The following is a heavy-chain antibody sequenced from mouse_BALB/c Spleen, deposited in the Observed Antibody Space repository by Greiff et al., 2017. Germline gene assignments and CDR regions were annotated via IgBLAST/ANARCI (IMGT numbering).Heavy chain of an antibody. D-gene: IGHD2-14*01. J-gene: IGHJ3*01. Sequence: VQLKESGPDLVKPSQSLSLTCTVTGYSITSGYSWHWIRQFPGNILVWMGYIHYNGSTNYNPSLKSRISITRDTTKNQFFLQLNSVTTEATATYYSANRYDVGSWCAYWGQGTLVTVSA. CDR2: IHYNGST. CDR1: GYSITSGYS. CDR3: ANRYDVGSWCAY. V-gene: IGHV3-1*02.